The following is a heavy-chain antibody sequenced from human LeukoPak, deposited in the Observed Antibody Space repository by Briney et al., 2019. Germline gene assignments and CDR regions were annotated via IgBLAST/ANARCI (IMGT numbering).Heavy chain of an antibody. D-gene: IGHD7-27*01. CDR1: GFTFSSYA. CDR3: ARFIAWGSIDY. V-gene: IGHV3-30-3*01. CDR2: ISYDGSNK. Sequence: GRSLRLSCAASGFTFSSYAMHWVRQAPGKGLEWVAVISYDGSNKYYADSVKGRFTISRDNSKNTLYLQMNSLRAEDTAVYYRARFIAWGSIDYWGQGTLVTVSS. J-gene: IGHJ4*02.